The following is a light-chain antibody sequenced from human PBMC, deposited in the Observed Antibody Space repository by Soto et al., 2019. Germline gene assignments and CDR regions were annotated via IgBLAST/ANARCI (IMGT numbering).Light chain of an antibody. J-gene: IGLJ1*01. V-gene: IGLV1-44*01. Sequence: QSVLTQPPSASGTPGQRVTISCSGSSSNIGSNTVNWYQQLPGTAPKLLIYSNNQRPSGVPDRFSGSKSGPSASLAISGLQSEDEADYYCAAWEDSLNGYVFGTGTKLTVL. CDR1: SSNIGSNT. CDR3: AAWEDSLNGYV. CDR2: SNN.